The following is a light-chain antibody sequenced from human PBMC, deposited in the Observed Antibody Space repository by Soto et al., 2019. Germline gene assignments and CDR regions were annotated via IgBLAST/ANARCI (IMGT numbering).Light chain of an antibody. CDR2: GAS. CDR1: QSVSNN. Sequence: EIVLTQSPDTLSLSPGERATLSCRASQSVSNNYLAWYQQKPGQAPRLLIFGASTRATGIPARFSGSGSGTESTLTISSLQSEDFAVYYCQQFNTWPRTFGQGTKVDIK. J-gene: IGKJ1*01. V-gene: IGKV3-15*01. CDR3: QQFNTWPRT.